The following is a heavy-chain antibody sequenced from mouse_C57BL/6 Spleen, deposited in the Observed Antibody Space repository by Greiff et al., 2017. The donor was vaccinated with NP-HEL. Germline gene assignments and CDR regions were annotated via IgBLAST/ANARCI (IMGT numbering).Heavy chain of an antibody. CDR1: GFTFSSYG. J-gene: IGHJ3*01. Sequence: DVKLVESGGDLVKPGGSLKLSCAASGFTFSSYGMSWVRQTPDKRLEWVATISSGGSYTYYPDSVKGRFTISRDNAKNTLYLQMSSLKSEDTAMYYCARGDSNYYAWFAYWGQGTLVTVSA. CDR2: ISSGGSYT. V-gene: IGHV5-6*02. CDR3: ARGDSNYYAWFAY. D-gene: IGHD2-5*01.